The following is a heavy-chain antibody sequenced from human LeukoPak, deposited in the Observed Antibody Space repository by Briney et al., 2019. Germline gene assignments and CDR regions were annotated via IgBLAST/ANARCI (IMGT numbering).Heavy chain of an antibody. Sequence: SETLSLTCAVYGGSFNGFYWSWIRQSPGKGLEWIGEGDERGGTKYNPSLRGRVTISADTSKNQFSLRMYFVTAADTAVYHCAKNGQTGFSFDPWGQGTLVTVSS. V-gene: IGHV4-34*01. D-gene: IGHD3-9*01. J-gene: IGHJ5*02. CDR2: GDERGGT. CDR1: GGSFNGFY. CDR3: AKNGQTGFSFDP.